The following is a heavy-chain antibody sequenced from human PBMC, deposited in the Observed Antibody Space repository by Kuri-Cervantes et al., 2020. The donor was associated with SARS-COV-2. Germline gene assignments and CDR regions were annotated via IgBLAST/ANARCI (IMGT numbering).Heavy chain of an antibody. J-gene: IGHJ4*02. CDR2: INHSGST. CDR1: GYSISSGYY. V-gene: IGHV4-38-2*02. CDR3: ARGLKWLVLFDY. Sequence: SETLSLTCTVSGYSISSGYYWGWIRQPPGKGLEWIGEINHSGSTNYNPSLKSRVTISVDTSKNQFSLKLSSVTAADTAVYYCARGLKWLVLFDYWGQGTLVTVSS. D-gene: IGHD6-19*01.